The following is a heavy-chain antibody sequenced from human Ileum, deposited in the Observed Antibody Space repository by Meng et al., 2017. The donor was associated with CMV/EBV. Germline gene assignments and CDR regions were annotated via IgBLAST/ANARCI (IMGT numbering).Heavy chain of an antibody. J-gene: IGHJ4*02. CDR3: VRQVVAASFDY. D-gene: IGHD2-15*01. CDR1: GGSITSGNSY. CDR2: IYYSGSP. Sequence: QGQLQGSGPGLVKPSQTLSLTCTVSGGSITSGNSYWSWIRQPPGRGLEWIGYIYYSGSPYYKPSLKSRVTISLDTSKNQFSLNLRSVTATDSAVYYCVRQVVAASFDYWGQGALVTVSS. V-gene: IGHV4-30-4*08.